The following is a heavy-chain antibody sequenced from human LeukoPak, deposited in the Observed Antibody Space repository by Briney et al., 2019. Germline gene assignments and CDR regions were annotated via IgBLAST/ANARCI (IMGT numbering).Heavy chain of an antibody. CDR1: GFTFSSYS. J-gene: IGHJ6*03. Sequence: GGSLRLSCAASGFTFSSYSMNWVRQAPGKGLEWVSSISSSSSYIYYADSVKGRFTISRDNAKNSLYLQMNSLRAEDTAVYYCARYGADYGDYYYYYMDVWGKGTTVTVSS. CDR2: ISSSSSYI. V-gene: IGHV3-21*01. CDR3: ARYGADYGDYYYYYMDV. D-gene: IGHD4-17*01.